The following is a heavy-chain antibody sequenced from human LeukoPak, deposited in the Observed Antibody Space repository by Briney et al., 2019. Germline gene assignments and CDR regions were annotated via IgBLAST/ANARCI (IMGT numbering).Heavy chain of an antibody. D-gene: IGHD3-16*02. V-gene: IGHV1-24*01. Sequence: ASVKVSCKVSGYTLTELSMHWVRQAPGKGLEWMGGFDPEDGETIYAQKFQGRVTMTEDTSTDTAYMELSSLRSEDTAVYYCATSYYDYVWGSYRPFDYWGQGTLVTVSS. CDR1: GYTLTELS. CDR2: FDPEDGET. CDR3: ATSYYDYVWGSYRPFDY. J-gene: IGHJ4*02.